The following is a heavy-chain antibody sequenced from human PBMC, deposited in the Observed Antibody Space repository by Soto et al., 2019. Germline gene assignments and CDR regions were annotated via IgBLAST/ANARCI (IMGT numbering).Heavy chain of an antibody. CDR3: ARARGPSMLRYYYGLDV. D-gene: IGHD3-10*02. Sequence: SVKVSCKASGGTFSTYAISWVRQAPGQGLEWMGGIIPVFGAANYTQKFQGRVTITADESTRTVYMELSSLRSGDTAVYYCARARGPSMLRYYYGLDVWGQGTTVTVSS. J-gene: IGHJ6*02. CDR1: GGTFSTYA. CDR2: IIPVFGAA. V-gene: IGHV1-69*13.